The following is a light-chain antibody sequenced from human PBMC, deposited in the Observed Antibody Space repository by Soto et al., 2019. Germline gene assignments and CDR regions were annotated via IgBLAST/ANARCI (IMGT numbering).Light chain of an antibody. CDR1: SSNIGNNY. V-gene: IGLV1-51*02. CDR2: END. Sequence: QSVLTQPPSVSAAPGQKVTISCSGSSSNIGNNYVSWYQQLPGTAPKLLIYENDKRPSGIPDRFSGSKSGTSATLGITGLQTGDDADYYCGTWDDTPPNSEVVFGGGTKVTVL. CDR3: GTWDDTPPNSEVV. J-gene: IGLJ2*01.